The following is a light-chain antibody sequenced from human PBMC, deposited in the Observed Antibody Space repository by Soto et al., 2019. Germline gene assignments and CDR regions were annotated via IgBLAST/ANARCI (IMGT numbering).Light chain of an antibody. J-gene: IGKJ1*01. CDR2: KAP. Sequence: DIQMTQSPSTLSASVGDRVTITCRASQSISSWLAWYQQKPGKAPKLLIYKAPSLESGVPSRFSGSGSGTEFTLTISSLQPDDFATYYCHQYNSYRRTFGQGTKVEIK. CDR1: QSISSW. CDR3: HQYNSYRRT. V-gene: IGKV1-5*03.